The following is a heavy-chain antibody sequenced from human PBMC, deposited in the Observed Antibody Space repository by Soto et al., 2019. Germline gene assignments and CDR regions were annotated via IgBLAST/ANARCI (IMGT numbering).Heavy chain of an antibody. CDR3: ARSSIAARPGSYYFDY. CDR2: IDWDDDK. J-gene: IGHJ4*02. V-gene: IGHV2-70*01. Sequence: SGPTLVNPXQTLTLTCTFSGFSLSTSGMCVSWIRQPPGKALEWLALIDWDDDKYYSTSLKTRLTISKDTSKNQVVLTMTNMDPVDTATYYCARSSIAARPGSYYFDYWGQGTLVTVSS. D-gene: IGHD6-6*01. CDR1: GFSLSTSGMC.